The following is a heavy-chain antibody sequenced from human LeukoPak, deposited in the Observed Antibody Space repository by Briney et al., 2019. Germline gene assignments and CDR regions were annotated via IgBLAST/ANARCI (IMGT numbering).Heavy chain of an antibody. CDR2: IFGSGGSP. Sequence: GGSLRLSCEASGFTFGSFAMYWVRQAPGKGLDWIAGIFGSGGSPHYADSVKGRFTISRDNSKNTVYPQINSLRAEDTAVYYCGKTTAGYSSGQKPAWPVDYWGQGTLVTVSS. CDR3: GKTTAGYSSGQKPAWPVDY. V-gene: IGHV3-23*01. D-gene: IGHD5-18*01. J-gene: IGHJ4*02. CDR1: GFTFGSFA.